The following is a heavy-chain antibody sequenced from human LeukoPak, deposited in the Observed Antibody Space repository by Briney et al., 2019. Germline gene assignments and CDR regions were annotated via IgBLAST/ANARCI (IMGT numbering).Heavy chain of an antibody. CDR3: AKGVGYCSSTSCYYYYYYMDV. V-gene: IGHV3-30*02. Sequence: GGSLRLSCAASGFTFSSYGMHWVRQAPGKGLEWVAFIRYDGSNKYYADSVKGRFTISRDNSKNTLYLQMSSLRAEDTAVYYCAKGVGYCSSTSCYYYYYYMDVWGKGTTVTVSS. CDR2: IRYDGSNK. CDR1: GFTFSSYG. J-gene: IGHJ6*03. D-gene: IGHD2-2*01.